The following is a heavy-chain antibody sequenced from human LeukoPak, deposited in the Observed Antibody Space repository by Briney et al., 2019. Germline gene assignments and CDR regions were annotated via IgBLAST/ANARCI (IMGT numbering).Heavy chain of an antibody. CDR1: GGSISSGSYY. CDR2: IYTSGST. CDR3: AALTYYYGSGSYRSLDY. Sequence: PSETLSLTCTVSGGSISSGSYYWSWIRQPAGKGLEWIGRIYTSGSTNYNPSLKSRVTISVDKSKNQFSLKLSSVTAADTAVYYCAALTYYYGSGSYRSLDYWGQGTLVTVSS. D-gene: IGHD3-10*01. V-gene: IGHV4-61*02. J-gene: IGHJ4*02.